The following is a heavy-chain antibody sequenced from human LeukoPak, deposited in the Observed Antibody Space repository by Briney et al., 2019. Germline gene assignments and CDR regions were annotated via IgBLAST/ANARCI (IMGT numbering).Heavy chain of an antibody. CDR1: GITFSNYA. CDR2: ISGSAHKI. Sequence: LSGGPLRLSCVASGITFSNYAVSWVRQAPEKGLDWVSVISGSAHKIRYADSVKGRLTISRDNSENTLYLQMNSLRAEDTAVYYCARDPAPLSIAVAGDNWFDPWGQGTLVTVSS. V-gene: IGHV3-23*01. D-gene: IGHD6-19*01. CDR3: ARDPAPLSIAVAGDNWFDP. J-gene: IGHJ5*02.